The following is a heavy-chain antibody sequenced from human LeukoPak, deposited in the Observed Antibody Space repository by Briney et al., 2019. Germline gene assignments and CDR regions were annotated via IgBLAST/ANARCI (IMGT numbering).Heavy chain of an antibody. V-gene: IGHV3-30-3*01. D-gene: IGHD2-15*01. CDR1: GFTFSSYA. Sequence: PGGSLRLSCAASGFTFSSYAMHWVRQAPGKGLEWVAVISYDGSNKYYADSVKGRFTISRDNSKNTLYLQMNSLRAEDTAVYYCARDWDVVVVAATWSQDGGPDYWGQGTLVTVSS. CDR3: ARDWDVVVVAATWSQDGGPDY. CDR2: ISYDGSNK. J-gene: IGHJ4*02.